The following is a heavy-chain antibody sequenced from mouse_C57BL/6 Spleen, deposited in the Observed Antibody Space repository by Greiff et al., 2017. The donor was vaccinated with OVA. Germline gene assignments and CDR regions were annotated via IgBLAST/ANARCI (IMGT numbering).Heavy chain of an antibody. J-gene: IGHJ1*03. D-gene: IGHD1-1*01. CDR3: ARNYGSDWYFDV. CDR2: IYPGDGDT. Sequence: QVQLQQSGPELVKPGASVKISCKASGYAFSSSWMNWVKQRPGKGLEWIGRIYPGDGDTNYNGKFKGKATLTADNSSSTAYMQLSSLTSEDSAVYFCARNYGSDWYFDVWGTGTTVTVSS. CDR1: GYAFSSSW. V-gene: IGHV1-82*01.